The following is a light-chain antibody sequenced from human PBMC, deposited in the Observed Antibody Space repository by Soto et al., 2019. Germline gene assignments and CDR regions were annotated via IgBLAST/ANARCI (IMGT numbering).Light chain of an antibody. J-gene: IGLJ3*02. CDR2: EVS. CDR1: SSDVGGYNY. V-gene: IGLV2-14*01. Sequence: QSALTQPASVSGSPGQSITISCTGTSSDVGGYNYVSWYQQHPGKAPKLMIYEVSNRPSGVSYRFSGSKSGNTASLTISGLLTEDEADYYCSSYTSTSTPWVFGGGTKLTVL. CDR3: SSYTSTSTPWV.